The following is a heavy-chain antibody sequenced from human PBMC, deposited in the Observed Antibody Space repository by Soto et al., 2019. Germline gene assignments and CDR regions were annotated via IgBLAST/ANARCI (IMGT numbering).Heavy chain of an antibody. D-gene: IGHD3-9*01. CDR3: AHILSGSQFNF. J-gene: IGHJ4*02. CDR2: IYHSGST. Sequence: PSETLSLTCAVSGGSISSGGYSWSWIRRPPGKGLEWIGYIYHSGSTYYNPSLKSRVTISVDRSKNQFSLKLSSVTAADTAVYYCAHILSGSQFNFWGQGTPVTVSS. CDR1: GGSISSGGYS. V-gene: IGHV4-30-2*01.